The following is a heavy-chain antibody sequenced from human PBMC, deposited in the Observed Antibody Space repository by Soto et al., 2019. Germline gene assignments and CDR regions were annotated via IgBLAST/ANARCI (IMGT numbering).Heavy chain of an antibody. Sequence: PSETLSLSCAVYGGSFSGYYWSWIRQPPVKGLEWIGEINHSGSTNYNPSLKSRVTISVDTSKNQFSLKLSSVTAADTAVYYCARAGRIGYCISTSCRSYYYYGMDVWGQGTTVTV. CDR3: ARAGRIGYCISTSCRSYYYYGMDV. CDR2: INHSGST. V-gene: IGHV4-34*01. CDR1: GGSFSGYY. D-gene: IGHD2-2*03. J-gene: IGHJ6*02.